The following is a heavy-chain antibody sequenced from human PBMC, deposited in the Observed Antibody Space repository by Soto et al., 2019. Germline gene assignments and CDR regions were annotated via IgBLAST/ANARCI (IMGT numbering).Heavy chain of an antibody. CDR1: GFSLTTRQVG. CDR2: IYWDIDK. Sequence: QITLKESGPTLVEPTQTLTLTCTFSGFSLTTRQVGVGWIRQPPGQALEWLAVIYWDIDKRYSPSLERRLTVTKHTSKNQVVLTMTNMDPMDTATYYCAHLMITYGGVIADDAFDIWGQGTMVTVSS. V-gene: IGHV2-5*02. J-gene: IGHJ3*02. CDR3: AHLMITYGGVIADDAFDI. D-gene: IGHD3-16*02.